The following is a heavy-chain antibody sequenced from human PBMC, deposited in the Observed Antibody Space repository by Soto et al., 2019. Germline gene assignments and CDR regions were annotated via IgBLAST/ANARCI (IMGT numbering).Heavy chain of an antibody. Sequence: PGGSLRLSCAASGFTFSNAWINWVRQAPGKGLEWVGRIKSKTDGGTTDFAAPVKGRFAISRDDSKDMVYLQMNSLKTEDTGIYYGTTDSYCTMKLVRFDYWGHGTLFTVSS. V-gene: IGHV3-15*07. CDR3: TTDSYCTMKLVRFDY. CDR2: IKSKTDGGTT. CDR1: GFTFSNAW. D-gene: IGHD1-7*01. J-gene: IGHJ4*01.